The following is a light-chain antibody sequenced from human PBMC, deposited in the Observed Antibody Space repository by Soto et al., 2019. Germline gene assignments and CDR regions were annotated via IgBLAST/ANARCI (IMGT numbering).Light chain of an antibody. CDR2: RAS. V-gene: IGKV1-5*03. J-gene: IGKJ1*01. Sequence: DIQMTQFPSPLSASVGDRVTITCRASQSVDTWLAWYQQKPGKAPSLLIYRASSLESGVPSRFSGSGSGTEFTLTIRSLQPDDFASYYCQQYNNYPRTFGQGTKVEVK. CDR3: QQYNNYPRT. CDR1: QSVDTW.